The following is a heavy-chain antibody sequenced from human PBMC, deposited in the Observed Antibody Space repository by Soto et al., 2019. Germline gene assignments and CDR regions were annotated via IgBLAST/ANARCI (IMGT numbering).Heavy chain of an antibody. J-gene: IGHJ6*03. CDR2: ISAYNGNT. Sequence: APVKVSCKASGYTFTSYGISWGRQAPGQGLEWMGWISAYNGNTNYAQKLQGRVTMTTDTSTSTAYMELRSLRSDDTAVYYCARGGTAMFYYYYMDVWGKGTTVTVSS. V-gene: IGHV1-18*01. CDR1: GYTFTSYG. CDR3: ARGGTAMFYYYYMDV. D-gene: IGHD5-18*01.